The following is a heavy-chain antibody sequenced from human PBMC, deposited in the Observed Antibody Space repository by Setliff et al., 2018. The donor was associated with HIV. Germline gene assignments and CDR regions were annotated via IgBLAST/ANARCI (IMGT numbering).Heavy chain of an antibody. CDR2: IYASGST. J-gene: IGHJ5*02. Sequence: SETLSLTCTVSGGSISSGNYYWNWIRQPAGKGLEWIGHIYASGSTNYNPSLKSRVTISVDTSKNQFSLKLSSVTAADTAVYYCATYADRESNRFDPWGQGILVTVSS. CDR1: GGSISSGNYY. D-gene: IGHD3-10*01. CDR3: ATYADRESNRFDP. V-gene: IGHV4-61*09.